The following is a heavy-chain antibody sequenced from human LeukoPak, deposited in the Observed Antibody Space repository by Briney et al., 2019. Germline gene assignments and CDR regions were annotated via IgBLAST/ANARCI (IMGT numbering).Heavy chain of an antibody. D-gene: IGHD5-24*01. CDR3: ARGGDGYNFHYYYYMDV. Sequence: SETLSLTCAVYGGSFSGYYWSWIRQPPGKGLEWIGEINHSGSTNYNPSLKSRVTISVDTSKNQFSLKLSSVTAADTAVYYCARGGDGYNFHYYYYMDVWGKGTTVTVSS. V-gene: IGHV4-34*01. CDR2: INHSGST. CDR1: GGSFSGYY. J-gene: IGHJ6*03.